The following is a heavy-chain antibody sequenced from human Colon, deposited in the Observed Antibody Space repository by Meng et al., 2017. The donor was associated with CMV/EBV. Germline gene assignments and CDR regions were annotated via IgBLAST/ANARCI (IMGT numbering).Heavy chain of an antibody. J-gene: IGHJ4*02. Sequence: GGSLSLSCAASGFTFSNCAMTWVRQAPGKRLEWVSAITTSGGGRYYTDSVKGRFTISRDNSKNALFLQLDRLTADDTAVYFCAKGAAYFDFWSLPDWGQGTLVTVSS. V-gene: IGHV3-23*01. CDR1: GFTFSNCA. D-gene: IGHD3-3*01. CDR2: ITTSGGGR. CDR3: AKGAAYFDFWSLPD.